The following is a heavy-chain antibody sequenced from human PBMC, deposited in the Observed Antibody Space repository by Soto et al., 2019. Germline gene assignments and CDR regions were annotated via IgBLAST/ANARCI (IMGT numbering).Heavy chain of an antibody. J-gene: IGHJ6*02. CDR1: GGTFSSYA. CDR2: IIPIFGTA. V-gene: IGHV1-69*06. CDR3: ARGPHTAMVGGYYYYGMDV. D-gene: IGHD5-18*01. Sequence: EASVKVSCKPSGGTFSSYAISWVRQAPGQGLEWMGGIIPIFGTANYAQKFQGRVTITADKSPSTAYMELSSLRSEDTAVYYCARGPHTAMVGGYYYYGMDVWGQGTTVTVPS.